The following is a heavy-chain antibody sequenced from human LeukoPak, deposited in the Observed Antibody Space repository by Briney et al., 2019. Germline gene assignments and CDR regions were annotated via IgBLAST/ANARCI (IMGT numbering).Heavy chain of an antibody. J-gene: IGHJ4*02. CDR2: ICGSGSST. Sequence: GGSLRLSCAPSGFTFSSYAMSWVRQAPEEGLEWVSAICGSGSSTYYADSVKGRFTISRDNSKNTLYLQMKSLRAEDTAIYYCAKTSARGCQIDYWGQGTLVTVSS. CDR1: GFTFSSYA. CDR3: AKTSARGCQIDY. V-gene: IGHV3-23*01. D-gene: IGHD4/OR15-4a*01.